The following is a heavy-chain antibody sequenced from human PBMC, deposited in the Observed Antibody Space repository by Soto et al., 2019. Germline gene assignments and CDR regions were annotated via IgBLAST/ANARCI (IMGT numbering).Heavy chain of an antibody. D-gene: IGHD1-1*01. CDR2: IYYSGST. V-gene: IGHV4-59*01. CDR3: ARYKWSFDH. CDR1: GGSISSYY. Sequence: QVQLQESGPGLVKPSETLSLTCTVSGGSISSYYWSWIRQPPGKGLEWIGYIYYSGSTNYNPSLESRVTISAATYKNQSSRPLSSATAADTAVYYCARYKWSFDHWGRGTLVTVSS. J-gene: IGHJ2*01.